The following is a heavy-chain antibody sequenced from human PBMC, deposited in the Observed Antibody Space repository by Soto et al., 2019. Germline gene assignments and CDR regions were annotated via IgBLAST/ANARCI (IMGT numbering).Heavy chain of an antibody. V-gene: IGHV4-34*01. CDR1: GGSFSGYY. CDR2: INHSGST. D-gene: IGHD3-9*01. J-gene: IGHJ4*02. Sequence: SETLSLTCAVYGGSFSGYYWSWIRQPPGKGLEWIGEINHSGSTNYNPSLKSRVNISVDTSKNQLSLKLSSVTAADTAVYYCAISKNILTGYYGFGHRFDYWGQGTLVTVSS. CDR3: AISKNILTGYYGFGHRFDY.